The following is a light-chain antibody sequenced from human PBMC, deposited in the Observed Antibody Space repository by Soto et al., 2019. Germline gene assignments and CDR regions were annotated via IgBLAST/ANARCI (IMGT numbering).Light chain of an antibody. V-gene: IGLV1-44*01. Sequence: QSALTQPPSASGTPRQRVSISCSGSSSNIGSGGATVTWYQQLPGTAPTLVIFSNNQRPSGVPDRFSCSKSGTSTSLAISGRQCEDEAAYYCATWDDELSGWLFGGGTKLTVL. CDR3: ATWDDELSGWL. CDR2: SNN. CDR1: SSNIGSGGAT. J-gene: IGLJ3*02.